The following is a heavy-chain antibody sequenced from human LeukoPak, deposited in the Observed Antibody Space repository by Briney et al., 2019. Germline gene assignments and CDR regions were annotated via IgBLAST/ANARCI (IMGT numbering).Heavy chain of an antibody. CDR3: VSALVAGTTH. CDR1: GFTFSSYW. D-gene: IGHD6-19*01. CDR2: INSDGSSA. J-gene: IGHJ4*02. V-gene: IGHV3-74*01. Sequence: GGSLRLSCAASGFTFSSYWMHWVRQAPGKGLVWVSRINSDGSSATYADSVEGRFTISRDNARNTLYLQMNSLRAEDTAVYYCVSALVAGTTHWGQGTLVTVSS.